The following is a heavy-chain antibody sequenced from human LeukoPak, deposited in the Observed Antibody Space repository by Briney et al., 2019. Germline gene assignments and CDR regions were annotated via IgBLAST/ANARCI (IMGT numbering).Heavy chain of an antibody. CDR2: IYTSGST. CDR3: ARDRYYYDSSGYYYFDY. Sequence: SETLSLTCTVSGGSISSYYWSWIRQPAGKGLEWIGRIYTSGSTNYNPSLKSRVTMSVDTSKNQFSLKLSSVTATDTAVYYCARDRYYYDSSGYYYFDYWGQGTLVTVSS. CDR1: GGSISSYY. V-gene: IGHV4-4*07. J-gene: IGHJ4*02. D-gene: IGHD3-22*01.